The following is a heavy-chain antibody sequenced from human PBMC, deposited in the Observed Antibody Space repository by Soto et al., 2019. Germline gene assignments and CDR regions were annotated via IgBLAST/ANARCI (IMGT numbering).Heavy chain of an antibody. J-gene: IGHJ6*02. V-gene: IGHV1-69*01. D-gene: IGHD6-13*01. CDR3: AFGTADGIYYYYGMDV. Sequence: QVQLVQSGAEVKKPGSSVKVSCKASGGTFSSYAISWVRQAPGQGLEWMGGIIPIFGTANYAQKFQGRVTIAADESTSTAYMELRSVRSEDMGVYYCAFGTADGIYYYYGMDVWGQGTTVTVSS. CDR1: GGTFSSYA. CDR2: IIPIFGTA.